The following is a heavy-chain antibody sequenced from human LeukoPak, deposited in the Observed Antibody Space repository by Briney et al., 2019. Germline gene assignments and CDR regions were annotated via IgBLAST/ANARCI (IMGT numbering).Heavy chain of an antibody. V-gene: IGHV1-69*01. J-gene: IGHJ3*02. Sequence: GASVKVSCKASGGTFSSYAISWVRQAPGQGLEWMGGIIPIFGTANYAQKFQGRVTITADESTSTAYMELSSLRSDDTAVYYCARDPPFLGPQLLWFGAPDAFDIWGQGTMVTVSS. CDR3: ARDPPFLGPQLLWFGAPDAFDI. D-gene: IGHD3-10*01. CDR2: IIPIFGTA. CDR1: GGTFSSYA.